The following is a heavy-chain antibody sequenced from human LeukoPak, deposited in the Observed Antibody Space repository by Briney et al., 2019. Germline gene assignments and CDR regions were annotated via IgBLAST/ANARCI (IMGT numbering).Heavy chain of an antibody. Sequence: SETLSLTCTVSGGSISSYYWSWIRQPPGKGLEWIGYIYYSGSTNYNPSLKSRVTISVDTSKNQFSLKLSSVTAADTAVYYCARTRGLSSTRPRFDPWGQGTLVTVSS. CDR2: IYYSGST. J-gene: IGHJ5*02. CDR3: ARTRGLSSTRPRFDP. CDR1: GGSISSYY. V-gene: IGHV4-59*01. D-gene: IGHD2-2*01.